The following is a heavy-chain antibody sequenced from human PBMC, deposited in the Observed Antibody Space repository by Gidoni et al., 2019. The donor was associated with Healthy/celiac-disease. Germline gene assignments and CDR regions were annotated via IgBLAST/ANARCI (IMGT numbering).Heavy chain of an antibody. CDR1: GFTFSSYG. Sequence: QVQLVESGGGVVQPGRSLRLSCAAPGFTFSSYGMHWVRQAPGKGLVWVAVIWYDGSNKYYADYVKGRFTISRDNSKNTLYLQMNSLRAEDTAVYYCARDQRLGSPGDYYYGMDVWGQGTTVTVSS. CDR2: IWYDGSNK. CDR3: ARDQRLGSPGDYYYGMDV. D-gene: IGHD7-27*01. J-gene: IGHJ6*02. V-gene: IGHV3-33*01.